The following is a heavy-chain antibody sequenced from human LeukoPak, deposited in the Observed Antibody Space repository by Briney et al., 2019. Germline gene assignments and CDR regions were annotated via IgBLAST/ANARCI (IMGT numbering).Heavy chain of an antibody. D-gene: IGHD6-13*01. CDR1: GFTFSNYN. CDR2: IRSSTTYV. Sequence: GGSLRLSCAASGFTFSNYNMNWVRQAPGKGLEWVSSIRSSTTYVYYADSVKGRFTISRDNAKNSLYLQMNSLRAEDTALYFCARDATTEPGTVYMDVWGKGTTVTISS. CDR3: ARDATTEPGTVYMDV. V-gene: IGHV3-21*01. J-gene: IGHJ6*03.